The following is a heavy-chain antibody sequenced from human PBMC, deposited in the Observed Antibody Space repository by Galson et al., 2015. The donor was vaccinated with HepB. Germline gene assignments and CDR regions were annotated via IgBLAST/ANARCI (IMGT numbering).Heavy chain of an antibody. CDR2: ISTDSSTK. Sequence: SLRLSCAASGFSFSSYGMSWVRQAPGKGLEWVSYISTDSSTKYYADSVKGRLTISRDNAKSSLYLQLNSLRDEDTAVYYCARSLGRRGVDPQPYYFDYWGQGTLVTVSS. V-gene: IGHV3-48*02. D-gene: IGHD3-10*01. J-gene: IGHJ4*02. CDR3: ARSLGRRGVDPQPYYFDY. CDR1: GFSFSSYG.